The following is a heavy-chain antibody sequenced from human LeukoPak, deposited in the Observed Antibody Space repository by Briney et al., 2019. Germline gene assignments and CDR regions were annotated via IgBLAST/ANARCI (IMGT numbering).Heavy chain of an antibody. CDR2: ISAYNGNT. Sequence: ASVKVSCKASGYTFTTYGISWVRQAPGQGREWMGWISAYNGNTNYAQKLQGRVTMTTYTSTSTAYMELRSLRSDDTAVYYCARAPTDIVVVPAATNWFDPSGQGTLVTVSS. V-gene: IGHV1-18*01. CDR3: ARAPTDIVVVPAATNWFDP. CDR1: GYTFTTYG. D-gene: IGHD2-2*01. J-gene: IGHJ5*02.